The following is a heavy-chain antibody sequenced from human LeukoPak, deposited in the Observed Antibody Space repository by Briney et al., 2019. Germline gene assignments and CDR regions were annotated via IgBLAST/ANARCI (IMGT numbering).Heavy chain of an antibody. V-gene: IGHV1-3*01. CDR2: INAGNGNT. J-gene: IGHJ4*02. CDR3: ARAKGYSSSSDY. Sequence: ASVKVSCKASGYTFTSYAMHWVRQAPGQRLEWMGWINAGNGNTKYSQKFQGRVTITRDTSASTAYMELSSLRSEDTAVYYCARAKGYSSSSDYWGQGTLVTVSS. CDR1: GYTFTSYA. D-gene: IGHD6-13*01.